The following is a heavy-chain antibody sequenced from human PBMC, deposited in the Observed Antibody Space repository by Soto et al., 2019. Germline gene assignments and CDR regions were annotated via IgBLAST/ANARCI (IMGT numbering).Heavy chain of an antibody. D-gene: IGHD3-10*01. V-gene: IGHV3-9*01. J-gene: IGHJ6*02. CDR2: ISWNSGSI. Sequence: DVQLVESGGGLVQPGRSLRLSCAASGFTFDDYAMHWVRQAPGKGLEWVSGISWNSGSIGYADSVKGRFTISRDNAKNSLYLQMNSLRAEDTALYYCAKETGFGESSYGMDVWGQGTTVTVSS. CDR3: AKETGFGESSYGMDV. CDR1: GFTFDDYA.